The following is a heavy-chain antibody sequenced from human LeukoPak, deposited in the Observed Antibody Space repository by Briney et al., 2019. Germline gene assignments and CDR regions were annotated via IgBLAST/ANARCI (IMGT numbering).Heavy chain of an antibody. CDR2: IYYSGST. CDR1: GGSIGSTTYY. CDR3: ARDRSPSGTSTGNLDF. J-gene: IGHJ4*02. D-gene: IGHD1-26*01. Sequence: SETLSLTCTVSGGSIGSTTYYWSWIRQHPGKGLEWIGYIYYSGSTYYNPSLKSRVTISVDTSKNQFSLKLSSVTAADTAVYYCARDRSPSGTSTGNLDFWGQGTLVTVSS. V-gene: IGHV4-31*03.